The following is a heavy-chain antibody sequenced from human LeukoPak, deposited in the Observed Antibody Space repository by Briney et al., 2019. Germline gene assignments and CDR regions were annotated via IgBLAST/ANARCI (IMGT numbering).Heavy chain of an antibody. Sequence: SETLPLTCTVSGGSISSSSYYWGWIRQPPGKGLEWIGSIYYSGSTYYNPSLKSRVTISVDTSKNQFSLKLSSVTAADTAVYYCARHYDFSPFDYWGQGTLVTVSS. CDR3: ARHYDFSPFDY. V-gene: IGHV4-39*07. CDR2: IYYSGST. CDR1: GGSISSSSYY. J-gene: IGHJ4*02. D-gene: IGHD3-3*01.